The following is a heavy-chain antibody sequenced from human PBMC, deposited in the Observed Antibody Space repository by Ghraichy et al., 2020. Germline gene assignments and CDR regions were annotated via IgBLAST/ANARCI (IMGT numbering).Heavy chain of an antibody. CDR3: SRKHSESYYEGPGY. CDR2: IDPYTGNT. D-gene: IGHD1-26*01. V-gene: IGHV1-18*01. Sequence: ASVKVSCKTSGYTFINYGFTWVRQAPGQGLEWMGWIDPYTGNTHYAQNLQGRVAMTTDTSTRTAYMELRNLRSEDTALYYCSRKHSESYYEGPGYWGQGTLVTVSS. J-gene: IGHJ4*02. CDR1: GYTFINYG.